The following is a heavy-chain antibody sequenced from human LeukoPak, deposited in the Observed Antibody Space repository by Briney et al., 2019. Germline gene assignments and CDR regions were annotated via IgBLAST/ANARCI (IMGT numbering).Heavy chain of an antibody. CDR1: GFTFSSYA. V-gene: IGHV3-30*01. Sequence: GRSLRLSCAASGFTFSSYAMHWVRQAPGKGLEWVAVISYDGSNKYYADSVKGRFTISRDNSKNTLYLQMNSLRAEGTAVYYCARVSSPYYYDSSGYSGGEFFDYWGQGTLVTVSS. J-gene: IGHJ4*02. CDR3: ARVSSPYYYDSSGYSGGEFFDY. D-gene: IGHD3-22*01. CDR2: ISYDGSNK.